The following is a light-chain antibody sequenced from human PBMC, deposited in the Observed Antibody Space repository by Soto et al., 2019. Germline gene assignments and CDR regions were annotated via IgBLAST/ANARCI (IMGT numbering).Light chain of an antibody. CDR1: QSISSF. Sequence: DIQMTQSPSSLSASVGDRVTITCRASQSISSFLNWYQQQPGRAPKVLIYTASSLRSGVPSRFSGSGSGTDFTLTISSLQPEDFATYYCQQTYSALWTFGQGTKVEIK. CDR2: TAS. CDR3: QQTYSALWT. V-gene: IGKV1-39*01. J-gene: IGKJ1*01.